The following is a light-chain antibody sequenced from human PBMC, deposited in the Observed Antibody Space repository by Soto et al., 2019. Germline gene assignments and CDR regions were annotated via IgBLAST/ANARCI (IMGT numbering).Light chain of an antibody. V-gene: IGKV3-11*01. J-gene: IGKJ4*01. CDR2: DAS. Sequence: EIVLTQSPATLSLSPGERATLFCRASQSVSSSLAWYQQKPGQAPRLLIYDASNRATGIPARFSGSGSGTDFTLTISSLEPEDFAVYYCQQRSKWPLTFGGGTKVEI. CDR1: QSVSSS. CDR3: QQRSKWPLT.